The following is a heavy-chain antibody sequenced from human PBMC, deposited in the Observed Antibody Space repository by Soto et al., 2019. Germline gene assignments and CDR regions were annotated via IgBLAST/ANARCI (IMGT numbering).Heavy chain of an antibody. V-gene: IGHV3-23*01. CDR3: ARQKGDIVARPPDH. CDR1: GFTFSGSA. CDR2: ISGGGST. J-gene: IGHJ4*02. Sequence: EVQLSESGGGLVQPGGSLRLSCGGAGFTFSGSAVSWVRQAPGRGLEWVSGISGGGSTEYADSVKGRFGISRDNSKDTVYLYMNSLRDDDTVVYYCARQKGDIVARPPDHWGQGILVTVSS. D-gene: IGHD5-12*01.